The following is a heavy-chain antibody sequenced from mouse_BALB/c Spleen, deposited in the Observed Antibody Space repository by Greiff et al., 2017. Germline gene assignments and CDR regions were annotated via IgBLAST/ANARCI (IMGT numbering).Heavy chain of an antibody. D-gene: IGHD2-1*01. CDR2: IWAGGST. V-gene: IGHV2-9*02. Sequence: QVQLQQSGPGLVAPSQSLSITCTVSGFSLTSYGVHWVRQPPGKGLEWLGVIWAGGSTNYNSALMSRLSISKDNSKSQVFLKMNSLQTDDTAMYYCARDYYGKGYAMDYWGQGTSVTVSS. CDR3: ARDYYGKGYAMDY. CDR1: GFSLTSYG. J-gene: IGHJ4*01.